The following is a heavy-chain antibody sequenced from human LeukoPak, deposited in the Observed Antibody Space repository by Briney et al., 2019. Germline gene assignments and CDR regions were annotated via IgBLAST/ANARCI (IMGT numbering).Heavy chain of an antibody. D-gene: IGHD2-2*01. CDR3: ARRSHQLQSDY. CDR1: GYTFTSYA. Sequence: GASVKVSCKASGYTFTSYAMNWVRQAPGQGLEWMGWINPNSGGTNYAQKFQGWVTMTRDTSISTAYMELSRLRSDDTAVYYCARRSHQLQSDYWGQGTLVTVSS. J-gene: IGHJ4*02. V-gene: IGHV1-2*04. CDR2: INPNSGGT.